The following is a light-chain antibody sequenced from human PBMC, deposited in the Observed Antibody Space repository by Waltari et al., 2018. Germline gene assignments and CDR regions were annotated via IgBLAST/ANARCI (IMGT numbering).Light chain of an antibody. CDR3: MQGTHWPYT. CDR1: QSLVHSDGNTH. J-gene: IGKJ2*01. Sequence: DVVMTQSPLSLPVTLGQAASISCKSSQSLVHSDGNTHLNWFQQRPGQSPRRLIYRVSNRDSGVRDRFSGSGSGTDFTLKISRVEAEDVGVYYCMQGTHWPYTFGQGTKLDIK. CDR2: RVS. V-gene: IGKV2-30*02.